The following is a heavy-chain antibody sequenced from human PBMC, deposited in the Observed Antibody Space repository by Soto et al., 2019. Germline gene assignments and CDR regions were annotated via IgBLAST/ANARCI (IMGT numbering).Heavy chain of an antibody. Sequence: QVHLVQSGAEVKKPGASVKVSCKGSGYAFTTYGITWVRQAPGQGLEWMGWISAHNGNTNYAQKRQGRVTVTRDTSTSTAYMELRSLRSDVTAVYHCARGRYGDYWGQGALVTVSS. CDR2: ISAHNGNT. V-gene: IGHV1-18*01. CDR3: ARGRYGDY. J-gene: IGHJ4*02. D-gene: IGHD1-1*01. CDR1: GYAFTTYG.